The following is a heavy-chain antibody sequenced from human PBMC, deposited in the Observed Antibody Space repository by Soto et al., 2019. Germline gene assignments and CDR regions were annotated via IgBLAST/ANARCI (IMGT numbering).Heavy chain of an antibody. CDR2: IIPIFGTA. CDR1: GGTFSSYA. J-gene: IGHJ6*02. D-gene: IGHD5-12*01. Sequence: QVQLVQSGAEVKKPGSSVKVSCKASGGTFSSYAISWVRQAPGQGLEWMGGIIPIFGTANYAQKFQGRVTITADESTSTAYMELSSLRSEDTAVYYCAREAVATSLDYYYGMDVWGQGTTVTVSS. V-gene: IGHV1-69*12. CDR3: AREAVATSLDYYYGMDV.